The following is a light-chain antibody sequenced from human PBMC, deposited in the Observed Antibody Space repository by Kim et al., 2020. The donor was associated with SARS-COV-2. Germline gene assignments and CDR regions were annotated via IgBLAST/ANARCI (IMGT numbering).Light chain of an antibody. V-gene: IGKV3-20*01. CDR1: QSVSASY. Sequence: FSPGERATLSCRASQSVSASYFTWYQQTPGQPPRLLIYGASIRAPGVPDRFTGSGSGADFTLTISRLEREDFAVYYCQLYGTSVTFGQGTRLEIK. CDR2: GAS. J-gene: IGKJ5*01. CDR3: QLYGTSVT.